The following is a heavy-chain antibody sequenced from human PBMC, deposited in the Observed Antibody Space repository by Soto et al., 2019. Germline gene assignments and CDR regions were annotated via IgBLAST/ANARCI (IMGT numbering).Heavy chain of an antibody. CDR2: IYWDADK. D-gene: IGHD2-21*02. J-gene: IGHJ4*02. V-gene: IGHV2-5*02. CDR1: GFSLSTSGVG. CDR3: XXXXXXGPLLYYFDY. Sequence: QITLKESGPTLVKPTQTLTLTCTFSGFSLSTSGVGVGWIRQPPGKALEWLALIYWDADKRYSPSLKSRHTITKDTSKNQVXXXXXKXXXVXXXXXXXXXXXXXGPLLYYFDYWGQGTLVTVSS.